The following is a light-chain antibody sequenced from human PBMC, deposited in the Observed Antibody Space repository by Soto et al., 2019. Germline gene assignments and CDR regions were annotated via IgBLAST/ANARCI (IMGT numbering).Light chain of an antibody. CDR2: DAS. CDR1: QNVYKF. Sequence: EVVLTQSPGTLSLSPGETATLSCRASQNVYKFLAWYQQRPGQAPRLLIFDASNRAPGVPVRFSGSGSGTVFTLTIGSLEPEDSAVYFCQQRKNWPPITFGQGTRLEI. J-gene: IGKJ5*01. CDR3: QQRKNWPPIT. V-gene: IGKV3-11*01.